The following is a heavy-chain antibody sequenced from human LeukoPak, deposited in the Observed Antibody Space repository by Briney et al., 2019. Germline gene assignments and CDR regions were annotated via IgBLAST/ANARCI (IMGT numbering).Heavy chain of an antibody. CDR3: ARALLGYCSSTSCYGHYYYYGMDV. CDR2: ISSSGSTI. CDR1: GFTFSSCE. J-gene: IGHJ6*02. D-gene: IGHD2-2*01. V-gene: IGHV3-48*03. Sequence: GGSLRLSCAASGFTFSSCEMNWVRQAPGKGLEWVSYISSSGSTIYYADSVKGRFTISRDNAQNSLYLQMNSLRGEDTAVYYCARALLGYCSSTSCYGHYYYYGMDVWGQGTTVTVSS.